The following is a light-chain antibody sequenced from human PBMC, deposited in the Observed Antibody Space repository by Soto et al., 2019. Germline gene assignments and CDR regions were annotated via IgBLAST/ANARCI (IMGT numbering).Light chain of an antibody. CDR1: QSLLYSSDNRNY. CDR3: QQYFDTLPLT. Sequence: EIVMTQSPDSLAVSLGDRATINCKSSQSLLYSSDNRNYLAWYQQKSGQPPKLLIHWASTRESGVPDRFSGSGSGTDCTLTINSLQAEDVAIYYCQQYFDTLPLTFGGGTKVEIK. CDR2: WAS. V-gene: IGKV4-1*01. J-gene: IGKJ4*01.